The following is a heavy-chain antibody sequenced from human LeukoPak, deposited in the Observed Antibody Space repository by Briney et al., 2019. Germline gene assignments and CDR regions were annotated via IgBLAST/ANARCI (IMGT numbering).Heavy chain of an antibody. D-gene: IGHD1-1*01. CDR1: GGSFSGYY. Sequence: SETLSLTCAVYGGSFSGYYWSWIRQPPGKGLEWIGEINHSGSTNYNPSLKSRVTISVDTSKNQFSLKLSSVTAADTAVYYWARGREYKRIFDYWGQGTLVTVSS. CDR3: ARGREYKRIFDY. J-gene: IGHJ4*02. V-gene: IGHV4-34*01. CDR2: INHSGST.